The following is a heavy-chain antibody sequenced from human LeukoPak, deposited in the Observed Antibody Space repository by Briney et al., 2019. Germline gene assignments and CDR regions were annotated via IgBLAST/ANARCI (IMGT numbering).Heavy chain of an antibody. CDR2: ISSSSSYI. CDR1: GFTFSSYS. Sequence: GGSLTLSCAASGFTFSSYSMNWVRQAAGKWLEWVSSISSSSSYIYYADSVKGRFTISRDNAKNSLYLQLNSLRAEDTAVYYCARDLSCSSTSCYFHFDYWGQGTLVTVSS. D-gene: IGHD2-2*01. CDR3: ARDLSCSSTSCYFHFDY. J-gene: IGHJ4*02. V-gene: IGHV3-21*01.